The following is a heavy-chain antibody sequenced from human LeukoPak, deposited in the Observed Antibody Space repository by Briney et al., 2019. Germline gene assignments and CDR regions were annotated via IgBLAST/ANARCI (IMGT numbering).Heavy chain of an antibody. D-gene: IGHD3-22*01. CDR2: INTDGSST. CDR1: GFTFSSYW. J-gene: IGHJ4*02. Sequence: QPGGSLRLSCVASGFTFSSYWMHWVRQAPGKGLVWVSRINTDGSSTSYADSVKGRFTISRDNAKNTLYLQMNSLRAEDTAVYYCATNRDYYDSSGYSFWGQGTLVTVSS. V-gene: IGHV3-74*01. CDR3: ATNRDYYDSSGYSF.